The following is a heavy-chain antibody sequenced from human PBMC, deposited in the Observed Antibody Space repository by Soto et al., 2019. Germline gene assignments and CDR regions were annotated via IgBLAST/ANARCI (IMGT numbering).Heavy chain of an antibody. CDR3: AKESLYYYDSSGYSRYFQH. Sequence: PGGSLRLSCAASGFSFGSYALSWVRQAPGKGLEWVSTISGSGGTTYYPDSVKGRFTISRDNSKNTLDLQMNSLRAEDTAVYYCAKESLYYYDSSGYSRYFQHWGQGTLVTVSS. CDR1: GFSFGSYA. J-gene: IGHJ1*01. D-gene: IGHD3-22*01. CDR2: ISGSGGTT. V-gene: IGHV3-23*01.